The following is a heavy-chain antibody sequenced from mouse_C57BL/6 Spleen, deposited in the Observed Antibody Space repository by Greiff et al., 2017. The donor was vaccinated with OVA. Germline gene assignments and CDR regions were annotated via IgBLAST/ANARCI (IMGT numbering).Heavy chain of an antibody. D-gene: IGHD2-12*01. Sequence: EVQGVESVAELVRPGASVKLSCTASGFNIKNTYMHWVKQRPEQGLEWIGRIDPANGNTKYAPKFQGKATITADTSSNTAYLQLSSLTSEDTAIYYCVRRGPYYSHLEGIDYWGQGTTLTVSS. CDR1: GFNIKNTY. CDR2: IDPANGNT. J-gene: IGHJ2*01. V-gene: IGHV14-3*01. CDR3: VRRGPYYSHLEGIDY.